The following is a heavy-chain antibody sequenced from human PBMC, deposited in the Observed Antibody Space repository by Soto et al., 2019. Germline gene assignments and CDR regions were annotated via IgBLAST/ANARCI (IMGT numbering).Heavy chain of an antibody. CDR3: ATRVHGDYQGTYYYAMDV. CDR1: GYSFTSYW. Sequence: PGESLKISCKGSGYSFTSYWIGWVRQMPGKGLEWMGIIYPGDSDTRYSPSFQGQVTSSADKSISTAYLQWNSLKASDTAMYYCATRVHGDYQGTYYYAMDVWGQGTKVTVSS. D-gene: IGHD2-21*01. CDR2: IYPGDSDT. J-gene: IGHJ6*02. V-gene: IGHV5-51*01.